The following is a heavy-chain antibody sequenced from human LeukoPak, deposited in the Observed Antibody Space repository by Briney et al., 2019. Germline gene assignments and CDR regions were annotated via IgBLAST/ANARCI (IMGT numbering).Heavy chain of an antibody. Sequence: GGSLRLSCAASGFTFSRYGMSCVRQAPGKGLVWVSRINSDGSSTSYADSVKGRFTISRDNAKNTLYLQMNSVRAEDTAVYYCARAESGSTAFDYWGQGTLVTVSS. CDR2: INSDGSST. J-gene: IGHJ4*02. CDR1: GFTFSRYG. D-gene: IGHD1-26*01. CDR3: ARAESGSTAFDY. V-gene: IGHV3-74*01.